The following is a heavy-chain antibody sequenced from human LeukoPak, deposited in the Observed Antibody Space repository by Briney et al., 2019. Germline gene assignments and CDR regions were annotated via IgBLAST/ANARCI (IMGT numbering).Heavy chain of an antibody. D-gene: IGHD7-27*01. CDR1: GFTFSTYA. CDR3: ARDNNWGSTHY. Sequence: GGSLRLSCAASGFTFSTYAMHWFRQAPGKGLEWVAVISYDGSNKYYADSVEGRFTISRDNSKNTLFLQMSSLRAEDTAVYYCARDNNWGSTHYWGQGTLVTVSS. V-gene: IGHV3-30*15. J-gene: IGHJ4*02. CDR2: ISYDGSNK.